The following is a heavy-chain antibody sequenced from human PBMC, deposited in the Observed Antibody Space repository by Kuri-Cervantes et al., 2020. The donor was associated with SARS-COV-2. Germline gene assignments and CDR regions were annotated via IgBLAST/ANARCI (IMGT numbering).Heavy chain of an antibody. Sequence: SQTLSLTCAVYGGSFSGYYWSWIRQPPGKGLEWIGEINHSGSTSYNPSLKSRVTISVDTSKNQFSLKLSSVTAADTAVYYCARGIGSGWSYYFDYWGQGTLVTVSS. CDR3: ARGIGSGWSYYFDY. D-gene: IGHD6-19*01. J-gene: IGHJ4*02. CDR1: GGSFSGYY. V-gene: IGHV4-34*01. CDR2: INHSGST.